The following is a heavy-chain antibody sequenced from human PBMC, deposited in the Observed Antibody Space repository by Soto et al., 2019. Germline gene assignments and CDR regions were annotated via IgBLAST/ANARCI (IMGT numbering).Heavy chain of an antibody. J-gene: IGHJ6*02. V-gene: IGHV2-5*02. Sequence: QITLKESGPTLVKPTQTLTLTCTFSGFSLSTSGVGVGWIRQPPGKALEWLALIYWDDDKRYSPSLKSRLTITQDTYKKQVVLTMTNLDPVDTATYFCTHSRCGGDCLQSYSSHYYYGMDVWGQGTTVTVSS. D-gene: IGHD2-21*02. CDR3: THSRCGGDCLQSYSSHYYYGMDV. CDR2: IYWDDDK. CDR1: GFSLSTSGVG.